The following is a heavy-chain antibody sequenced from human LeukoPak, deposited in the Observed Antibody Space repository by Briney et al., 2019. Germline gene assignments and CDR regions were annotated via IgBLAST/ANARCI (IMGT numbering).Heavy chain of an antibody. V-gene: IGHV3-15*01. Sequence: GGSLRLSCAASGFTFSSYEMNWVRQAPGKGLEWVGRIRSVAAGGTTEYAAPVEGRFIISRDDSKHTLSLQMSSLEIEDTAVYFCVTDTVVPLAQIDHWGQGTLVTVSS. D-gene: IGHD2-15*01. J-gene: IGHJ4*02. CDR2: IRSVAAGGTT. CDR1: GFTFSSYE. CDR3: VTDTVVPLAQIDH.